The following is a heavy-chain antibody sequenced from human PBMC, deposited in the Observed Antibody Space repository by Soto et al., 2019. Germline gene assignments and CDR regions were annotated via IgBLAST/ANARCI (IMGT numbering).Heavy chain of an antibody. J-gene: IGHJ4*02. CDR2: IYYSGST. V-gene: IGHV4-61*01. Sequence: SETLSLTCTVSGGSISSGNYYWSWIRQPPGKGLEWIGYIYYSGSTNYNPSLKSRVTISVDTSKNQFSLKLSSVTAADTAVYYCARYRGGSFYFDYWGQGTLVTVSS. D-gene: IGHD1-26*01. CDR3: ARYRGGSFYFDY. CDR1: GGSISSGNYY.